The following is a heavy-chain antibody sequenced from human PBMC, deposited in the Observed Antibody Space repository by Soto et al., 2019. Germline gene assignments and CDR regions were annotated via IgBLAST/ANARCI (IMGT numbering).Heavy chain of an antibody. CDR1: GGSFSGYY. Sequence: SETLSLTCAVYGGSFSGYYWSWIRQPPGKGLEWIGYIYYSGSTNYNPSLKSRVTISVDTSKNQFSLKLSSVTAADTAVYYCARDRDRYYYYMDFWGQGTTVTVSS. CDR2: IYYSGST. CDR3: ARDRDRYYYYMDF. J-gene: IGHJ6*03. V-gene: IGHV4-59*01.